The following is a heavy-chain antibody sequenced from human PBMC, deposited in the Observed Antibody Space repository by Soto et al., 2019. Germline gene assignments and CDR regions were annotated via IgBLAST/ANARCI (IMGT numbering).Heavy chain of an antibody. Sequence: EVQLLQSGGGLVQPGGSLRLSCAASGFSFTTYAMSWVRQAPGKGLEWVSTVSGSGSVTYYADSVKDRFTISRDNSRKTVHLQMTSLRAEDTAVYYCVKRLGSGAYPPDSWGQGTLVTVSS. V-gene: IGHV3-23*01. J-gene: IGHJ4*02. CDR1: GFSFTTYA. CDR3: VKRLGSGAYPPDS. D-gene: IGHD4-17*01. CDR2: VSGSGSVT.